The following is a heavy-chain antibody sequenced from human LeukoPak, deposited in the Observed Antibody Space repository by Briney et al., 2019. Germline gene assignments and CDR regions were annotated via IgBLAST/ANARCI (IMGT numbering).Heavy chain of an antibody. Sequence: NPSETLSLTCAVYGGSFSGYYWSWIRQPPGKGLEWIGEINHSGSTNYNPSLKSRVTISVDTSKNQFSLKLSSVTAADTAVYYCARAHTDLRSNYDYVWGSYRPRYYFDYWGQGTLVTVSS. CDR1: GGSFSGYY. CDR3: ARAHTDLRSNYDYVWGSYRPRYYFDY. J-gene: IGHJ4*02. V-gene: IGHV4-34*01. D-gene: IGHD3-16*02. CDR2: INHSGST.